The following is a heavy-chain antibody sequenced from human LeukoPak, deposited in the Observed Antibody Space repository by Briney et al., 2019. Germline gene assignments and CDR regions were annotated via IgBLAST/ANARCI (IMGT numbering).Heavy chain of an antibody. CDR3: ARPYDRGYDYYFDY. Sequence: SETLSLTCTVSGGSISSSSYYWGWIRQPPGKGLEWIGSIYYSGSTYYNPSLKSRVTISVDTSKNQFSLKLSSVTAADTAVYYCARPYDRGYDYYFDYWGQGTLVTVSS. J-gene: IGHJ4*02. V-gene: IGHV4-39*01. CDR1: GGSISSSSYY. D-gene: IGHD5-12*01. CDR2: IYYSGST.